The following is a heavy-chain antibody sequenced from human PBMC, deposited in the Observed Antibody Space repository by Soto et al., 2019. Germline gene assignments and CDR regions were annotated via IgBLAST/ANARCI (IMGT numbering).Heavy chain of an antibody. J-gene: IGHJ6*02. Sequence: QVQLVQSGAEVKKPGASVKVSCKASGYTFTSYDINWVRQATGQGLEWMGWMNPNSGNTGYAQKFQGRVTMTRNTSLSTAYMELSSLTSEDTAVYYCARRGYSSSWYCYYCDGRDVWGQGTRVTVSS. D-gene: IGHD6-13*01. CDR2: MNPNSGNT. CDR3: ARRGYSSSWYCYYCDGRDV. V-gene: IGHV1-8*01. CDR1: GYTFTSYD.